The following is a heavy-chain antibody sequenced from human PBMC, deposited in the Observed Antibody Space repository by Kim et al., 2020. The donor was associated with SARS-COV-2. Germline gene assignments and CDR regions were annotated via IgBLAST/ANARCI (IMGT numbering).Heavy chain of an antibody. CDR1: GGSFSGYY. Sequence: SETLSLTCAVYGGSFSGYYWSWIRQPPGKGLEWIGEINHSGSTNYNPSLKSRVTISVDTSKNQFSLKLSSVTAADTAVYYCARSGGFSSGWYRDPGQIDYWGQGTLVTVSS. J-gene: IGHJ4*02. CDR3: ARSGGFSSGWYRDPGQIDY. CDR2: INHSGST. V-gene: IGHV4-34*01. D-gene: IGHD6-19*01.